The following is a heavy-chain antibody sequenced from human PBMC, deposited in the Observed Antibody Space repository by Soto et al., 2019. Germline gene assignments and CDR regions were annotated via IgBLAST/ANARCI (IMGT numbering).Heavy chain of an antibody. J-gene: IGHJ5*02. Sequence: QVQLVQSGAEVKKPGASVKVSCKASGYNFTSYGFSWVRQAPGQGLEWMGWISPYNVNTNYALNLQGRLTLTTDTSTSTAYMELRSLRSDDTAVYYCARDRSYSSGVNFHRRWFDPWGQGTLVTVSS. CDR1: GYNFTSYG. D-gene: IGHD2-15*01. V-gene: IGHV1-18*01. CDR3: ARDRSYSSGVNFHRRWFDP. CDR2: ISPYNVNT.